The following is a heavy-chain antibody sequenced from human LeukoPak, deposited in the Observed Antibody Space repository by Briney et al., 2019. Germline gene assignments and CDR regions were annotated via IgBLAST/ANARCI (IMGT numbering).Heavy chain of an antibody. D-gene: IGHD3-10*01. J-gene: IGHJ3*02. CDR2: INHSGST. V-gene: IGHV4-34*01. Sequence: SETLSLTCAVYGGSFSGYYWSWIRQPPGKGLEWIGEINHSGSTNYNPSLKSRVTISVDTSKNQFSLKLSSVTAADTAVYYCARVRGGMVRGVLRDAFDIWGQGTMVTVSS. CDR1: GGSFSGYY. CDR3: ARVRGGMVRGVLRDAFDI.